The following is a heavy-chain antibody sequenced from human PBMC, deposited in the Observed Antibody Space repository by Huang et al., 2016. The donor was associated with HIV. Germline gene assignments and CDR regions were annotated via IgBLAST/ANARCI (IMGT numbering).Heavy chain of an antibody. Sequence: VQLVQSGTEVRRPGSSVRVSCRASGGTFNTLAFNWVRQAPGQGLEYMGGLVPLRSVTNYAERFQDRLTISADKSTNTVYMELRSLRSADTGVFFCAREGQTWYGKPIAAFEIWGQGTTVIVSS. CDR2: LVPLRSVT. V-gene: IGHV1-69*10. D-gene: IGHD1-20*01. CDR3: AREGQTWYGKPIAAFEI. J-gene: IGHJ3*02. CDR1: GGTFNTLA.